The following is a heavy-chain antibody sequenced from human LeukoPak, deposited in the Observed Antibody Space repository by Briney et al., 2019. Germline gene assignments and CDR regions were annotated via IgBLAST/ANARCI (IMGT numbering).Heavy chain of an antibody. J-gene: IGHJ5*02. V-gene: IGHV4-4*07. CDR1: GGSISSYY. Sequence: SETLSLTCTVSGGSISSYYWSWIRQPAGKGLEWIGRIYTSGSTNYNPSLESRVTMSVDTSKNQFSLKLSSVTAADTAVYYCARAYYYGSGSYLLDPWGPGILVTVSS. CDR3: ARAYYYGSGSYLLDP. CDR2: IYTSGST. D-gene: IGHD3-10*01.